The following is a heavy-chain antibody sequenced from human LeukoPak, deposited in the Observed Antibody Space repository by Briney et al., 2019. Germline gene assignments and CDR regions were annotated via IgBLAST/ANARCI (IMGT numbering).Heavy chain of an antibody. V-gene: IGHV1-3*01. Sequence: ASVKVSCKASGYTFTSYAMHWVCQAPGQRLGWMGWINAGNGNTKYSQKFQGRVTITRDTSASTAYMELSSLRSEDTAVYYCARATGIAVAGLGFDYWGQGTLVTVSS. J-gene: IGHJ4*02. D-gene: IGHD6-19*01. CDR2: INAGNGNT. CDR3: ARATGIAVAGLGFDY. CDR1: GYTFTSYA.